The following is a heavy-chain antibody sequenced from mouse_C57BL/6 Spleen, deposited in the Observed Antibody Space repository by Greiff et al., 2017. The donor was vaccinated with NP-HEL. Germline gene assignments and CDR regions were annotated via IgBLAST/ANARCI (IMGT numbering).Heavy chain of an antibody. CDR3: SRLYYGNYDYFDY. D-gene: IGHD2-1*01. CDR2: IYPGDGDT. V-gene: IGHV1-82*01. CDR1: GYAFSSSW. Sequence: VLLVESGPELVKPGASVKISCKASGYAFSSSWMNWVKQRPGKGLEWIGRIYPGDGDTNYIGKFKGKATLTADKSPSTAYMHLSSLTSEDSAVYFCSRLYYGNYDYFDYWGQGTTLTVSS. J-gene: IGHJ2*01.